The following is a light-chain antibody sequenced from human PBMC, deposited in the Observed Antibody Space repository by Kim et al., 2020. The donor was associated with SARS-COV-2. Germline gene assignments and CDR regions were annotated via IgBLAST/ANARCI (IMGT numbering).Light chain of an antibody. J-gene: IGKJ5*01. CDR2: ATS. V-gene: IGKV1-6*01. CDR3: LQDYTYPIT. Sequence: ASVGDRVTITCQASHDIRNDLGWYQQKPGRAPKLLMYATSSLQSGVPSRFSASGSGTLFTLTINTLQPEDLGTYFCLQDYTYPITFGQGTRLEIK. CDR1: HDIRND.